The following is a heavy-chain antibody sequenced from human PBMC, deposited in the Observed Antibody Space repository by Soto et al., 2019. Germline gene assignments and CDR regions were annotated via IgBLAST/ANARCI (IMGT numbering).Heavy chain of an antibody. CDR1: GFTFSSYA. Sequence: GGSLRLSCAASGFTFSSYAMHWVRQAPGKGLEWVAVISYDGSNKYYADSVKGRFTISRDNSKNTLYLQMNSLRAEDTAVYYCARGWSIFTYFDYWGPGTLVTVSS. CDR2: ISYDGSNK. CDR3: ARGWSIFTYFDY. V-gene: IGHV3-30-3*01. J-gene: IGHJ4*02. D-gene: IGHD3-9*01.